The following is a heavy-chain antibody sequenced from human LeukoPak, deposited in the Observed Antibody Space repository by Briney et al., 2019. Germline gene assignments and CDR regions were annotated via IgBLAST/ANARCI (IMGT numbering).Heavy chain of an antibody. D-gene: IGHD3-10*01. V-gene: IGHV5-51*01. J-gene: IGHJ3*02. CDR2: IYPGDSDT. Sequence: GESLKISCKGSGYSFTSYWIGWVRQMPGEGLEWMGIIYPGDSDTRYSPSFQGQVTISADKSISTADLQWSSLKASDTAMYYCARPTMVQGDDAFDIWGQGTMVTVSS. CDR3: ARPTMVQGDDAFDI. CDR1: GYSFTSYW.